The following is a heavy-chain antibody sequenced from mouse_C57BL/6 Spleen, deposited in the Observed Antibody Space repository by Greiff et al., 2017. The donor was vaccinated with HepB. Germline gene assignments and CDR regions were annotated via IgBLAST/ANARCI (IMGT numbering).Heavy chain of an antibody. CDR3: ARADYGSSAFAY. Sequence: EVQLQESGPGLVKPSQSLSLTCSVTGYSITSGYYWNWIRQFPGNKLEWMGYISYDGSNNYNPSLKNRISITRDTSKNQFFLKLNSVTTEDTATYYCARADYGSSAFAYWGQGTLVTVSA. J-gene: IGHJ3*01. D-gene: IGHD1-1*01. CDR2: ISYDGSN. V-gene: IGHV3-6*01. CDR1: GYSITSGYY.